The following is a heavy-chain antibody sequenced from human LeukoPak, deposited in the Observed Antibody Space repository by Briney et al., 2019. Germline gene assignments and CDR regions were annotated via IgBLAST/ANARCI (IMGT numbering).Heavy chain of an antibody. Sequence: SETLSLTCAVYGGSFSGYYWSWIRQPPGKGLEWIGEINHSGSTNYNPSLKSRVTISVDTSKNQFSLKLSSVTAADTAVYYCARGSSYFDYWGQGTLVTVSS. V-gene: IGHV4-34*01. CDR1: GGSFSGYY. D-gene: IGHD6-19*01. CDR3: ARGSSYFDY. CDR2: INHSGST. J-gene: IGHJ4*02.